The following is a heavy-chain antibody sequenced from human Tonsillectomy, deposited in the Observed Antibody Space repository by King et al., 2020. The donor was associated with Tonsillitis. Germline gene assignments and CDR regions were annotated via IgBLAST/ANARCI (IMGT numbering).Heavy chain of an antibody. Sequence: VQLVESGGGLVQPGRSLRLSCATSGFTFDDYAMHWVRQAPGKGLEWVSGINWNSKNIGYADSVKGRFTITRDNAKNSQYLQMNSLRVEDTAFYYCANDMEGWSSGSHGGGFDYWGQGTLVTVSS. CDR3: ANDMEGWSSGSHGGGFDY. J-gene: IGHJ4*02. V-gene: IGHV3-9*01. D-gene: IGHD6-19*01. CDR2: INWNSKNI. CDR1: GFTFDDYA.